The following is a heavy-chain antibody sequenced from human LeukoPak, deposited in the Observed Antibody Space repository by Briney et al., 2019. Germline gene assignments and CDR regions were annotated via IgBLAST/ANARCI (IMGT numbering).Heavy chain of an antibody. J-gene: IGHJ4*02. CDR1: GFTFSSHA. CDR3: AGGNY. V-gene: IGHV3-30*04. CDR2: ISYDGSNK. Sequence: GGSLRLSCAASGFTFSSHAMHWVRQAPGKGLEWVAVISYDGSNKYYADSVKGRFTISRDNSKNTLYLQMNSLRAEDTAVYYCAGGNYWGQGTLVTVSS.